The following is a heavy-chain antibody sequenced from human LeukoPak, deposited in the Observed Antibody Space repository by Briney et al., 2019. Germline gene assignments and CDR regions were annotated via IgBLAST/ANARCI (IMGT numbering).Heavy chain of an antibody. CDR2: FDPEDGET. Sequence: ASVKVSCKVSGYTLTELSMHWVRQAPGKGLEWMGGFDPEDGETIYAQKFQGRVTMTEDTSTGTAYMELSSLRSEDTAVYYCATNPLAYCGGDCYSMDYWGQGTLVTVSS. J-gene: IGHJ4*02. V-gene: IGHV1-24*01. CDR3: ATNPLAYCGGDCYSMDY. CDR1: GYTLTELS. D-gene: IGHD2-21*01.